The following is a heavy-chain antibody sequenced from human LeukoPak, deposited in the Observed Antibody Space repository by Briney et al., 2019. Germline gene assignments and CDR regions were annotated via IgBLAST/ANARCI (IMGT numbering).Heavy chain of an antibody. J-gene: IGHJ4*02. D-gene: IGHD2-2*02. CDR3: ARDYCSSTSCYIDY. Sequence: PGGSLRLSCAASGFTFSSYSMNWVRQAPGKGLEWVSSISSSSYIYYADSVKGRFTISRDNAKNSLFLQMNSLRAEDTAVYYCARDYCSSTSCYIDYWGQGTLVTVSS. V-gene: IGHV3-21*01. CDR1: GFTFSSYS. CDR2: ISSSSYI.